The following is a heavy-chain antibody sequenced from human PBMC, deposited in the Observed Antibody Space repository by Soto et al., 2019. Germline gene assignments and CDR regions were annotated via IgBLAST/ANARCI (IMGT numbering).Heavy chain of an antibody. CDR2: ISSSGSTI. J-gene: IGHJ6*02. D-gene: IGHD3-22*01. Sequence: PWGSLRLSCAASGFTFSIYEMNWVRQAPWKGLEWVSYISSSGSTIYYADSVKGRFTISRDNAKSSLYLQMNSLRAEDTAVDYCARDRIEDQWLSAPEGMDVWGQGTTVTVSS. CDR3: ARDRIEDQWLSAPEGMDV. V-gene: IGHV3-48*03. CDR1: GFTFSIYE.